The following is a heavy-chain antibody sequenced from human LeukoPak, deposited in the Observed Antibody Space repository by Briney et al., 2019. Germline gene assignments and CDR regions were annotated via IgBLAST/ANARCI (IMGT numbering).Heavy chain of an antibody. V-gene: IGHV6-1*01. J-gene: IGHJ3*02. CDR1: GDSVSSNSAA. CDR3: AREVGWFRGAFDI. Sequence: PSQTLSLTCAISGDSVSSNSAAWNWLRQSPSRGLEWLGRTYYRSKWYNDYAVSVKSRITINPDTSKNQFSLQLNSVTPEDTAVYYCAREVGWFRGAFDIWGQGTMVTVSS. CDR2: TYYRSKWYN. D-gene: IGHD2-15*01.